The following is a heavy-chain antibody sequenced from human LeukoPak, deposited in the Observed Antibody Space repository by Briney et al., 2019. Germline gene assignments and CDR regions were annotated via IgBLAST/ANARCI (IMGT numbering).Heavy chain of an antibody. CDR3: ALGNYYYGMDV. V-gene: IGHV4-39*01. J-gene: IGHJ6*02. CDR2: IYYNGST. CDR1: GGSISSSSYY. D-gene: IGHD3-16*01. Sequence: PSETLSLTCTVSGGSISSSSYYWGWTRQPPGRGLEWIGSIYYNGSTYHNPSLKSRVTISVDMSKNQFSLKLSSVTAADTAVYYCALGNYYYGMDVWGQGTTVTVSS.